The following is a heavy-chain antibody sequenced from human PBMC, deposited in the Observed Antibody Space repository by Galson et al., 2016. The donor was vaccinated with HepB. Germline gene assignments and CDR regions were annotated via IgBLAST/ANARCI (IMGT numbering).Heavy chain of an antibody. CDR3: ARGMNFYYYGLAV. V-gene: IGHV3-7*01. J-gene: IGHJ6*02. Sequence: SLRLSCAASKFSFTSFWMTWVRQAPGKGLEWLANINVDGNEKYYVDSVEGRLTISRDNAKNSVYLQMNALRGEDTAVYYCARGMNFYYYGLAVWGQGTSVTVSS. CDR1: KFSFTSFW. CDR2: INVDGNEK.